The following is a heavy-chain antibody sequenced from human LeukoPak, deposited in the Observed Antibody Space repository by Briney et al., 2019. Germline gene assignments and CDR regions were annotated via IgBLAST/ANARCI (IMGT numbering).Heavy chain of an antibody. CDR3: AREGYSSSPLDY. Sequence: GASVKVSCKASGYTFTGYYMHWVRQAPGQGLEWMGRINPNSGGTNYAQKFQGRVTMTRDTSISTAYMELRSLRSDDTAVYYCAREGYSSSPLDYWGQGTLVTVSS. CDR1: GYTFTGYY. D-gene: IGHD6-13*01. CDR2: INPNSGGT. V-gene: IGHV1-2*06. J-gene: IGHJ4*02.